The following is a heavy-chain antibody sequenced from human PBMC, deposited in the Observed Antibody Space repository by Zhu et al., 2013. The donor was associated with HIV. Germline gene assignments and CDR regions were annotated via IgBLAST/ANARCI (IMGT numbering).Heavy chain of an antibody. J-gene: IGHJ4*02. CDR3: AREAYVGYCSSTSCPFDY. D-gene: IGHD2-2*01. V-gene: IGHV1-69*06. CDR1: GGTFSSYA. CDR2: IIPIFGTA. Sequence: QVQLVQSGAEVKKPGSSVKVSCKASGGTFSSYAISWVRQAPGQGLEWMGGIIPIFGTANYAQKFQGRVTITADKSTSTAYMELSSLRSEDTAVYYCAREAYVGYCSSTSCPFDYWGQGTQVTVSS.